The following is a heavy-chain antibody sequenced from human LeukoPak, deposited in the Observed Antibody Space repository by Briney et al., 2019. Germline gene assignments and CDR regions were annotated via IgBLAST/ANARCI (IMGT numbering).Heavy chain of an antibody. CDR3: ARGPVDYDSSGYYSFDY. J-gene: IGHJ4*02. CDR2: INHSGST. CDR1: GGSFSGYY. Sequence: SETLPLTCAVYGGSFSGYYWSWIRQPPGKGLEWIGEINHSGSTNYNPSLKSRVTISVDTSKNQFSLKLSSVTAADTAVYYCARGPVDYDSSGYYSFDYWGQGTLVTVSS. D-gene: IGHD3-22*01. V-gene: IGHV4-34*01.